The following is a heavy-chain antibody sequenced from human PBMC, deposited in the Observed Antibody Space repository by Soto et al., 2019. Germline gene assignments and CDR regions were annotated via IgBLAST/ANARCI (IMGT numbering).Heavy chain of an antibody. J-gene: IGHJ6*02. Sequence: ASVKVSCKASGYTFTSYDINWVRQATGQGLEWMGWMNPNSGNTGYAQKFQGRVTMTRNTSISTAYMELSSLRSEDTAVYYCARVLGYCSSTSCYDGYYYYGMDVWGQGTTVTVSS. V-gene: IGHV1-8*01. CDR3: ARVLGYCSSTSCYDGYYYYGMDV. CDR1: GYTFTSYD. CDR2: MNPNSGNT. D-gene: IGHD2-2*01.